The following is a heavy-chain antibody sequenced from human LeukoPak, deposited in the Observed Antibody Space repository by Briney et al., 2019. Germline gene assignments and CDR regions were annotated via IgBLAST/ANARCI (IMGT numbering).Heavy chain of an antibody. J-gene: IGHJ5*02. CDR2: IYYSGST. V-gene: IGHV4-31*03. Sequence: SQTLSLTCTVSGGSITSGGYYWSWIRQLPGKGLEWIGYIYYSGSTYYNPSLRSRVTISIDTSKNQFSLKLSSVTAADTAVYYCARDRVRGTITYAGFDPWGQGTLVTVSS. D-gene: IGHD3-10*01. CDR1: GGSITSGGYY. CDR3: ARDRVRGTITYAGFDP.